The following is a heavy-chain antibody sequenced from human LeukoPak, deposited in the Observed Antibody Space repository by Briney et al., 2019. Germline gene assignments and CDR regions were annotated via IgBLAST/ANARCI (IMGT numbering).Heavy chain of an antibody. CDR2: INPNSGGT. Sequence: ASVKVSCKASGYTFTGYYMHWVRQAPGQGLEWKGWINPNSGGTNYAQKFQGWVTMTRDTSISTAYMELSRLRSDDTAVYYCARSFARDSDILTGYNIGDYWGQGTLVTVSS. CDR1: GYTFTGYY. V-gene: IGHV1-2*04. CDR3: ARSFARDSDILTGYNIGDY. D-gene: IGHD3-9*01. J-gene: IGHJ4*02.